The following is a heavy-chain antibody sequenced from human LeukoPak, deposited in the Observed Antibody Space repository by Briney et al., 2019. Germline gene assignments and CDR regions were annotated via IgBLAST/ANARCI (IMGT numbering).Heavy chain of an antibody. Sequence: GGSLRLSCAASGFTFSSYAMHWVRQAPGKGREWVAVISYDGSNKYYADSVKGRFTIPRDNSKNTSYLQMNSLRDEDETVYYCGRPDRQLCLGSSGYHFDYWGQGTLVTVSS. D-gene: IGHD3-22*01. CDR3: GRPDRQLCLGSSGYHFDY. CDR2: ISYDGSNK. CDR1: GFTFSSYA. J-gene: IGHJ4*02. V-gene: IGHV3-30-3*01.